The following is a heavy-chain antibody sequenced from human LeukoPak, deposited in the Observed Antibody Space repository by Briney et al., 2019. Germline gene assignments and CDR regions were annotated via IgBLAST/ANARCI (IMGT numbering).Heavy chain of an antibody. CDR1: SGSFSGYY. V-gene: IGHV4-34*01. J-gene: IGHJ6*03. Sequence: SETLSLTCAVYSGSFSGYYWSWIRQPPGKGLEWIGEINHSGSTNYNPSLKSRVTISVDTSKNQFSLKLSSVTAADTAVYYCARVRSGYAHYMDVWGKGTTVTVSS. D-gene: IGHD5-12*01. CDR2: INHSGST. CDR3: ARVRSGYAHYMDV.